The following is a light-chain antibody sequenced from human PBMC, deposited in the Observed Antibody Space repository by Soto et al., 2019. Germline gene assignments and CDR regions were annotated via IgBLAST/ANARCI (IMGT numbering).Light chain of an antibody. CDR2: AAS. CDR1: QSISNY. CDR3: HQTYSFPPT. Sequence: DIQMTQSPSSLSASVGDSVTITCRASQSISNYVNWYQHKLGKAPTLLIYAASVLQSGAPSKFSGSGSGTDFTRTITSLQPEDFAVYYGHQTYSFPPTFGQGTKLDI. V-gene: IGKV1-39*01. J-gene: IGKJ2*01.